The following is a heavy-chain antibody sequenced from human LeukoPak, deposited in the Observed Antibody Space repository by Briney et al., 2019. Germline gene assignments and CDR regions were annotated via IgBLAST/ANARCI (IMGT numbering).Heavy chain of an antibody. D-gene: IGHD3-10*01. CDR1: GYTFTSYY. Sequence: GASVKVSCKVSGYTFTSYYMHWVRQAPGRGLEWMGIINPSGGSTSYAQKFQGRVTMTRDTSTSTVYMELSSLRSEDTAVYYCARDGTSYYYGSGSPHYYGMDVWGKGTTVTVSS. CDR3: ARDGTSYYYGSGSPHYYGMDV. CDR2: INPSGGST. V-gene: IGHV1-46*01. J-gene: IGHJ6*04.